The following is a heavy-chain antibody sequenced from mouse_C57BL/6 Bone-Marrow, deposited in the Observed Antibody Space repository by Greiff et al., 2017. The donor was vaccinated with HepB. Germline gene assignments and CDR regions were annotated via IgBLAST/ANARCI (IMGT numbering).Heavy chain of an antibody. CDR1: GYSITSGYY. J-gene: IGHJ2*01. V-gene: IGHV3-6*01. CDR3: AREGIYDGYYLYYFDY. CDR2: ISYDGSN. Sequence: ESGPGLVKPSQSLSLTCSVTGYSITSGYYWNWIRQFPGNKLEWMGYISYDGSNNYNPSLKNRISITRDTSKNQFFLKLNSVTTEDTATYYCAREGIYDGYYLYYFDYWGQGTTLTVSS. D-gene: IGHD2-3*01.